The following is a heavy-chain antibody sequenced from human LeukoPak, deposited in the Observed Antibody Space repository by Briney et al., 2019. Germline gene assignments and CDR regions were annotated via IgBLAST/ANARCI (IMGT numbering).Heavy chain of an antibody. V-gene: IGHV1-69*13. J-gene: IGHJ6*02. CDR2: IIPIFGTA. Sequence: ASVKVSCKASGGTFSSYAISWVRQAPGQGLEWMGGIIPIFGTANYAQKFQGRVTITADESTSTAYMELSSLRSEDTAVYYCARAFGELLSLYYYYYGMDVWGRGTTVTVSS. CDR3: ARAFGELLSLYYYYYGMDV. CDR1: GGTFSSYA. D-gene: IGHD3-10*01.